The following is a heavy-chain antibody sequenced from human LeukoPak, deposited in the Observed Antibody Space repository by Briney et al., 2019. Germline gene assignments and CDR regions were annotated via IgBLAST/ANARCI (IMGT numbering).Heavy chain of an antibody. D-gene: IGHD3-22*01. CDR3: ARGVANYYDNSGYQN. Sequence: GGSLRLSCAASEFTVSSNCMSWVRQAPGKGLEWVSVIYSGGKTNYADSVKGRFTISRDNSKNTLYLQMNSLRAEDTAVYYCARGVANYYDNSGYQNWGQGTLVTVSS. CDR2: IYSGGKT. CDR1: EFTVSSNC. J-gene: IGHJ4*02. V-gene: IGHV3-53*01.